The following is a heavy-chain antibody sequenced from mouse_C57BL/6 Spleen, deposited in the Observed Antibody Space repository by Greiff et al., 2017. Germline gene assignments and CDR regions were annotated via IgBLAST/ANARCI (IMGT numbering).Heavy chain of an antibody. CDR2: IWSDGST. CDR1: GFSLTSYG. V-gene: IGHV2-6-1*01. CDR3: ARHVGYGSSSYWYFDV. D-gene: IGHD1-1*01. J-gene: IGHJ1*03. Sequence: QVQLQQSGPGLVAPSQSLSITCTVSGFSLTSYGVHWVRQPPGKGLEWLVVIWSDGSTTYNSALKSRLSISKDNSKTQVFLKMNSLQTDDTAMYYCARHVGYGSSSYWYFDVWGTGTTVTVSS.